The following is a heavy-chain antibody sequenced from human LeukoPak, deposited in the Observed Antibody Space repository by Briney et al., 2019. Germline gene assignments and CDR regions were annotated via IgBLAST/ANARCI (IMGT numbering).Heavy chain of an antibody. CDR3: TTDGYNWNDEPDY. D-gene: IGHD1-1*01. Sequence: SGGSLRLSCAASGFAFSSYAMSWVRQPPGKGLEWVSVISRRDDYTYYADSVKGRFTISRDNSKNTLYLQMNTLRAEDTAVYYCTTDGYNWNDEPDYWGQGTLVTVSS. J-gene: IGHJ4*02. CDR2: ISRRDDYT. V-gene: IGHV3-23*01. CDR1: GFAFSSYA.